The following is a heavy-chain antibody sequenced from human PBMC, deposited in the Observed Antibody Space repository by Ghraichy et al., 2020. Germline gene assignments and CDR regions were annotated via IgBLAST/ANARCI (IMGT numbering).Heavy chain of an antibody. CDR1: GFTFSSYS. J-gene: IGHJ3*02. D-gene: IGHD6-19*01. Sequence: GGSLRLSCAASGFTFSSYSMNWVRQAPGKGLEWVSYISSSSSTIYYADSVKGRFTISRDNAKNSLYLQMNSLRDEDTAVYYCAIDQRASGPLDAFDIWGQGTMVTVSS. V-gene: IGHV3-48*02. CDR3: AIDQRASGPLDAFDI. CDR2: ISSSSSTI.